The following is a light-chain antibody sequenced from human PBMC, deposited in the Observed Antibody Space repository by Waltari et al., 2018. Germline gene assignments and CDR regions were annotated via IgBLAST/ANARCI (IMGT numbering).Light chain of an antibody. V-gene: IGKV4-1*01. CDR2: WAS. Sequence: DIVMTQSPESLAVSLGERATINCKSSQSVLYSSNNKNSLAWYQQKPGQPPKLLIYWASTRESGVPERFSGSGSGTDFTLTISSLQAEDVAVYYCQRYFNIVLFGQGTRVEIK. CDR1: QSVLYSSNNKNS. J-gene: IGKJ5*01. CDR3: QRYFNIVL.